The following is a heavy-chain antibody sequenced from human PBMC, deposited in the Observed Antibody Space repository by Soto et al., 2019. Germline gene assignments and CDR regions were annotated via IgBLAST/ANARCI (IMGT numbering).Heavy chain of an antibody. J-gene: IGHJ4*02. CDR2: IIPTFGTA. CDR1: GGTFSSYA. D-gene: IGHD3-22*01. CDR3: ARDQRAHYYDSSGYVY. Sequence: SVKVSCKASGGTFSSYAISWVRQAPGQGLEWMGGIIPTFGTANYAQKFQGRVTITADESTSTAYMELSSLRSEDTAMYYCARDQRAHYYDSSGYVYWGQGTLVTVSS. V-gene: IGHV1-69*13.